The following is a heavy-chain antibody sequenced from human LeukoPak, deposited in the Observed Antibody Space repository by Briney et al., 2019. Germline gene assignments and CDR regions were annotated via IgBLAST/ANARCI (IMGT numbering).Heavy chain of an antibody. CDR2: ITNDGSST. J-gene: IGHJ3*02. CDR1: GLTFSSHW. V-gene: IGHV3-74*01. Sequence: GGSLRLSCAASGLTFSSHWMHWVRHAPGKGLVWVSRITNDGSSTTYADSVKGRFTISRDNAKNSLYLQMNSLRAEDTAVYYCARDPSRFDAFDIWGQGTMVTVSS. CDR3: ARDPSRFDAFDI. D-gene: IGHD6-13*01.